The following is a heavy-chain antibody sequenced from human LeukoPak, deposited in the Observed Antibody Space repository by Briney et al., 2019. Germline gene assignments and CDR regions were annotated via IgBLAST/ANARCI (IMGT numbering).Heavy chain of an antibody. D-gene: IGHD5-18*01. CDR3: ARDKVGYSYSYEPPAYYFDY. Sequence: PSETLSLTCTVSGGSISSYYWSWIRQPPGKGLEWIGYIYYSGSTNYNPSLKSRVTISVDTSKNQFSLRLSSVTAADTAVYYCARDKVGYSYSYEPPAYYFDYWGQGTLVTVSS. CDR1: GGSISSYY. V-gene: IGHV4-59*01. CDR2: IYYSGST. J-gene: IGHJ4*02.